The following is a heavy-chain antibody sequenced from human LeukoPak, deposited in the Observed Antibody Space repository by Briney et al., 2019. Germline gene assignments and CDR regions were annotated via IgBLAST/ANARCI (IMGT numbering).Heavy chain of an antibody. CDR1: GFTVSSNY. CDR3: AREAQQLVDY. J-gene: IGHJ4*02. CDR2: IYSGGST. Sequence: GGSLRLSCAASGFTVSSNYMSWVRQAPGKGLEWVSVIYSGGSTYYADSVKGRFTISRDNAKNSLYLQMNSLRAEDTAVYYCAREAQQLVDYWGQGTLVTVSS. V-gene: IGHV3-66*01. D-gene: IGHD6-13*01.